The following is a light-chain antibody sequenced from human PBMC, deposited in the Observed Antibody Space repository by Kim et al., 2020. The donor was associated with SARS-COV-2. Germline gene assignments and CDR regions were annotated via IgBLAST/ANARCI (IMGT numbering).Light chain of an antibody. V-gene: IGLV3-19*01. CDR1: GLRSYY. CDR2: GKN. CDR3: NSRDSIGNWV. Sequence: DLGQTVRITCQGDGLRSYYASWYQQKPGKAPVLVIYGKNNRPSGIPDRFSGSSSGNTASLTITGAQAEDEADYYCNSRDSIGNWVFGGGTQLTVL. J-gene: IGLJ3*02.